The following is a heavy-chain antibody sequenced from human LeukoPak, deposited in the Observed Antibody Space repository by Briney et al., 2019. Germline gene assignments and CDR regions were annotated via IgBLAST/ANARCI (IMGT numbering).Heavy chain of an antibody. CDR2: TYSRSEWYY. CDR1: GDSVSSNAAA. CDR3: AHGDIYFDY. J-gene: IGHJ4*02. Sequence: SQTLSLTCVISGDSVSSNAAAWNWIRQSPSRGLESLGRTYSRSEWYYDYAVSVRGRITINPDTSKNQFSLHLTSVTPEDTAVYYCAHGDIYFDYWGQGTLITVSS. D-gene: IGHD2-15*01. V-gene: IGHV6-1*01.